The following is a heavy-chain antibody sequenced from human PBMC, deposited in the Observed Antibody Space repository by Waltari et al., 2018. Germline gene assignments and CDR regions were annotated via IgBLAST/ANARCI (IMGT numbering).Heavy chain of an antibody. V-gene: IGHV4-34*01. CDR1: GGSFSGYY. D-gene: IGHD6-13*01. Sequence: QVQLQQWGAGLLKPSETLSLTCDVYGGSFSGYYWSWIRQPPGKGLEWIGAINHSGSTNYNPSRRSRGTISGDTSKNQFSLKLSSVTAADTAVYYCARLAPRIAAAQSYIYYYYGMDVWGQGTTVTVSS. CDR3: ARLAPRIAAAQSYIYYYYGMDV. CDR2: INHSGST. J-gene: IGHJ6*02.